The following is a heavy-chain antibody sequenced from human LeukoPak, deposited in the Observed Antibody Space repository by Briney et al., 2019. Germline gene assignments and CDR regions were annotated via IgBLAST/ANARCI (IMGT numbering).Heavy chain of an antibody. V-gene: IGHV3-64D*09. CDR1: GFIFSNYA. CDR2: ISSNGGGT. D-gene: IGHD2-15*01. J-gene: IGHJ5*02. Sequence: PGGSLRLSCSASGFIFSNYAMHWVRQAPGKGLEYVSAISSNGGGTYYADSVKGRFTISRDNSKNTLYLRISSLRDEDTAVYYCAREVVVAATDWFDPWGQGTLVTVSS. CDR3: AREVVVAATDWFDP.